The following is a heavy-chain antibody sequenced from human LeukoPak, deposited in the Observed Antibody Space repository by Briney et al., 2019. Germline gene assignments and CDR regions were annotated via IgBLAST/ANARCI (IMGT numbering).Heavy chain of an antibody. CDR3: ARGRAGSYYNNY. D-gene: IGHD3-10*01. J-gene: IGHJ4*02. Sequence: AGSLRLSCAASGFTFSSYEMNWVRQAPGKGLEWVSYISSSGSTIYYADSVKGRFTISRDNAKNSLYLQMNSLRAEDTAVYYCARGRAGSYYNNYWGQGTLVTVSS. CDR1: GFTFSSYE. CDR2: ISSSGSTI. V-gene: IGHV3-48*03.